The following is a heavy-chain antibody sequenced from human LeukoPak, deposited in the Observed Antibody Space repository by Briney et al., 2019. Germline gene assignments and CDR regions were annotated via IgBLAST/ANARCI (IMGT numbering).Heavy chain of an antibody. D-gene: IGHD5-18*01. Sequence: PSETLSLTCTVSGGSVSSGSYYWSWIRQPPGKGLEWIGYIYYGGSTNYNPSLKSRVTISVDTSKNQFSLKLSSVTAADTAVYYCASAMAEKDIDYWGQGTLVTVSS. CDR3: ASAMAEKDIDY. J-gene: IGHJ4*02. V-gene: IGHV4-61*01. CDR1: GGSVSSGSYY. CDR2: IYYGGST.